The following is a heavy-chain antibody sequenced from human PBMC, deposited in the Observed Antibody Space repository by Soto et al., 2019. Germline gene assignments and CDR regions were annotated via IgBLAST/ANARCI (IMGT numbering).Heavy chain of an antibody. CDR1: GFPFSSYA. J-gene: IGHJ3*02. D-gene: IGHD4-17*01. CDR2: ISGSGGST. V-gene: IGHV3-23*01. Sequence: GGSLRLSCAASGFPFSSYAMSWVRQAPGKGLEWVSAISGSGGSTYYADSVKGRFTISRDNSKNTLYLQMNSLRAEDTAVYYCAKEGGYGDYGADAFDIWGQGTMVTVSS. CDR3: AKEGGYGDYGADAFDI.